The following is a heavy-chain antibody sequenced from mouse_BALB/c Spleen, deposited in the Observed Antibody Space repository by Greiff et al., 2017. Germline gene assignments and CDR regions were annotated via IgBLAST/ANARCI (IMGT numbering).Heavy chain of an antibody. J-gene: IGHJ4*01. CDR1: GFSLTGYG. Sequence: VNVVESGPGLVAPSQSLSITCTVSGFSLTGYGVNWVRQPPGKGLEWLGMIWGDGSTDYNSALKSRLSISKDNSKSQVFLKMNSLQTDDTARYYCAREAGPGAMDYWGQGTSVTVSS. CDR3: AREAGPGAMDY. CDR2: IWGDGST. V-gene: IGHV2-6-7*01. D-gene: IGHD3-3*01.